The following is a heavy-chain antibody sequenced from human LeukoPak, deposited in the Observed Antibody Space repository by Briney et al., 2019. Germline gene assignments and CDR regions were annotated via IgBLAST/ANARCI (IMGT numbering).Heavy chain of an antibody. CDR2: INHSGST. CDR3: ARGGGSSWYNYYYMDV. D-gene: IGHD6-13*01. J-gene: IGHJ6*03. Sequence: SETLSLTCAVYGGSFSGYYWSWIRQPPGKGLEWIGEINHSGSTNYNPSLKSQVTISVDTSKNQFSLKLSSVTAADTAVYYCARGGGSSWYNYYYMDVWGKGTTVTVSS. V-gene: IGHV4-34*01. CDR1: GGSFSGYY.